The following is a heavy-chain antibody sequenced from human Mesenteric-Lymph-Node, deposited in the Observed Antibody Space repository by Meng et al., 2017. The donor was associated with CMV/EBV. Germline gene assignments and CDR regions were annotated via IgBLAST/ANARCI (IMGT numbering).Heavy chain of an antibody. D-gene: IGHD6-13*01. J-gene: IGHJ6*02. CDR3: ARIAAADRHFYYYGMDV. Sequence: SGPTLVKPTQTLTLTCTFSRFSLSTSGMCVSWVRQPPGKALEWLALIDWDDDKYYSTSLKTRLTISKDTSKNQVVLTMTNMDPVDTATYYCARIAAADRHFYYYGMDVWGQGTTVTVSS. CDR1: RFSLSTSGMC. V-gene: IGHV2-70*20. CDR2: IDWDDDK.